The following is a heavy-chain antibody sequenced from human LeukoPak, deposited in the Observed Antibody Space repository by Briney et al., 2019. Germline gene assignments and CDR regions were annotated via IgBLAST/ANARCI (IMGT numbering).Heavy chain of an antibody. CDR1: GFTFSSYG. D-gene: IGHD2/OR15-2a*01. CDR3: ARGGYFSFDY. J-gene: IGHJ4*02. Sequence: GGSLRLSCAASGFTFSSYGMHWVRQAPGKGLEWVAFIRYDGSNKYYADSVKGRFTISRDSSKDTLYLQMNSLRAEDTAVYFCARGGYFSFDYWGQGTLVTVSS. V-gene: IGHV3-30*02. CDR2: IRYDGSNK.